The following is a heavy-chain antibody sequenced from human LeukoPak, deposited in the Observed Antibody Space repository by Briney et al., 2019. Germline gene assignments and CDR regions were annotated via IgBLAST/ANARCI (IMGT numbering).Heavy chain of an antibody. D-gene: IGHD6-13*01. V-gene: IGHV3-9*01. CDR3: ARIIPAGARCFDY. CDR1: GFTFDDYA. CDR2: ISWNSGSI. Sequence: PGGSLRLSCAASGFTFDDYAMHWVRQAPGKGLEWVSGISWNSGSIGYADSVKGRFTISRDNAKNSLYLQMNSLRAEDTAVYYCARIIPAGARCFDYWGQGTLVTVSS. J-gene: IGHJ4*02.